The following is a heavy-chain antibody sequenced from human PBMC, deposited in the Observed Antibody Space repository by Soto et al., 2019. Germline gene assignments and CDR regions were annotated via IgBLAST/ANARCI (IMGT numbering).Heavy chain of an antibody. Sequence: SETLSLTCAVYGGSFSGYYWSWIRQPPGKGLEWIGEINHSGSTNYNPSLKSRVTISVDTSKNQFSLKLSSVTAADTAVYYCARRAWNDPANGYYFDYWGQGTLVTVSS. CDR3: ARRAWNDPANGYYFDY. CDR1: GGSFSGYY. V-gene: IGHV4-34*01. CDR2: INHSGST. J-gene: IGHJ4*02. D-gene: IGHD1-1*01.